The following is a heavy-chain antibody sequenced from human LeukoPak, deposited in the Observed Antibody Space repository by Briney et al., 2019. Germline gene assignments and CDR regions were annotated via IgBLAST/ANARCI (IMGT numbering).Heavy chain of an antibody. CDR1: GGSISSYY. CDR2: IYTSGST. CDR3: ARDRGEPYDFWSGYPINWFDP. D-gene: IGHD3-3*01. V-gene: IGHV4-4*07. J-gene: IGHJ5*02. Sequence: SETLSLTCTVAGGSISSYYWSWIRQPAGKGLEWIGRIYTSGSTNYNPSLKSRVTMSVDTSKNQFSLKLSSVTAADTAVYYCARDRGEPYDFWSGYPINWFDPWGQGTLVTVSS.